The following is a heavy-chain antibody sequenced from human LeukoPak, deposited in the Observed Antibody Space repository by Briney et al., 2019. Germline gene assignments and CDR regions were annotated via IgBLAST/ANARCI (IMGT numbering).Heavy chain of an antibody. CDR3: ARSQELVTMDAACDS. J-gene: IGHJ3*02. V-gene: IGHV1-69*05. CDR1: GGPFSRYA. D-gene: IGHD3-9*01. Sequence: GASVKVSSKASGGPFSRYAKNWVRQAPGQGLEWMGVIIPTIGAANYAQNFEGRVTITTDESTNIAYMEINNLRSDDTAVYYCARSQELVTMDAACDSWGQGTLVTVSS. CDR2: IIPTIGAA.